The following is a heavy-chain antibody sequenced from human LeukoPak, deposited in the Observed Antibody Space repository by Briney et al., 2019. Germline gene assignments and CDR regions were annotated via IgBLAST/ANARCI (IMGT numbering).Heavy chain of an antibody. D-gene: IGHD3-10*01. CDR3: AKDQGVLKTP. Sequence: GGSLRLSCAASGFSVSNNYMSWVRQAPGEGLEWVSVIYSGGTTYYADSVRGRFSISRDTSKNTLYLQMNSLRAEDTAVYYCAKDQGVLKTPWGQGTLVTVSS. J-gene: IGHJ5*02. CDR2: IYSGGTT. CDR1: GFSVSNNY. V-gene: IGHV3-53*01.